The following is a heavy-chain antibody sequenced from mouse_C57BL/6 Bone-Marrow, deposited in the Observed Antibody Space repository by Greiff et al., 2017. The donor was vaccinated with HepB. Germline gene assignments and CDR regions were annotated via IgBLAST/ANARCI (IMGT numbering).Heavy chain of an antibody. J-gene: IGHJ1*03. CDR2: ISSGGSYT. Sequence: EVQLQESGGDLVKPGGSLKLSCAASGFTFSSYGMSWVRQTPDKRLEWVATISSGGSYTYYPDSVKGRFTISRDNAKNTLYLQMSSLRSEDTAMYYCARQGYYGSIFWYFDVWGTGTTVTVSS. CDR3: ARQGYYGSIFWYFDV. CDR1: GFTFSSYG. D-gene: IGHD1-1*01. V-gene: IGHV5-6*01.